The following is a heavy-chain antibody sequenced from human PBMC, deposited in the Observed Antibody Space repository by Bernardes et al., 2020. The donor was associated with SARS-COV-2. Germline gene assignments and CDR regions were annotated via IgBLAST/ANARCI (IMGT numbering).Heavy chain of an antibody. Sequence: ASVKVSCKASGYTFTSYGISWVRQAPGQGLEWMGWISAYNGNTNYAQKLQGRVTMTTDTSTSTAYMELRSLRSDDTAVYYCARRQGAYYDFWSGSGGMDVWGQGTTVTVSS. CDR2: ISAYNGNT. CDR3: ARRQGAYYDFWSGSGGMDV. V-gene: IGHV1-18*01. CDR1: GYTFTSYG. J-gene: IGHJ6*02. D-gene: IGHD3-3*01.